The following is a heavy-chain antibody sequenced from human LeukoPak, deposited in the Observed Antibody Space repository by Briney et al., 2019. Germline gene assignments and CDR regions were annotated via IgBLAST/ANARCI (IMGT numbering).Heavy chain of an antibody. D-gene: IGHD2-2*01. Sequence: SETLSLTCAVSGGSISSGTYSWSWIRQTPGKGLEWIGYVYHNGNLYYNPSLKSRVTISVDRSKNQFSLNLKFVTAADTAVYYCAREGEPYAFDYWGQGALVTVSS. CDR3: AREGEPYAFDY. CDR2: VYHNGNL. J-gene: IGHJ4*02. V-gene: IGHV4-30-2*01. CDR1: GGSISSGTYS.